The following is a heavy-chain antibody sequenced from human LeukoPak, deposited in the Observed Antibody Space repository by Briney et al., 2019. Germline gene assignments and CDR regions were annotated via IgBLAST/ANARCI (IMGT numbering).Heavy chain of an antibody. CDR1: GYTFNGYY. CDR3: AKVFSRVGATLSSGIDY. Sequence: AAVKVSCKSSGYTFNGYYMHWVRQAPGQGLEWMGWINPNSGGTNYAQKFQGRVTMTRDTSISTAYMELSRLRSDDTAVYYCAKVFSRVGATLSSGIDYWGQGTLVTVSS. V-gene: IGHV1-2*02. J-gene: IGHJ4*02. D-gene: IGHD1-26*01. CDR2: INPNSGGT.